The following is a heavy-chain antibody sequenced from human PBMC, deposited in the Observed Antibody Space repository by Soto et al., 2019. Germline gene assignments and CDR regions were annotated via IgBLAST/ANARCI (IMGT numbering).Heavy chain of an antibody. V-gene: IGHV1-2*04. CDR2: INPNSGGT. CDR3: ARGGIYYYDSSGYYLEDYFDY. D-gene: IGHD3-22*01. Sequence: ASVKVSCKASGYTFTGYYMHWVRQAPGQGLGWMGWINPNSGGTNYAQKFQGWVTMTRDTSISTAYMELSRLRSDDTAVYYCARGGIYYYDSSGYYLEDYFDYWGQGTLVTVSS. CDR1: GYTFTGYY. J-gene: IGHJ4*02.